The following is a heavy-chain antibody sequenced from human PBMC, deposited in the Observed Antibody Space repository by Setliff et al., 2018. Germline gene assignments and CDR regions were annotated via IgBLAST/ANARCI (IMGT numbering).Heavy chain of an antibody. D-gene: IGHD3-9*01. V-gene: IGHV3-23*01. CDR1: GFTFSSYA. Sequence: GGSLRLSCAASGFTFSSYAMSWVRQAPGKGLEWVSAISGSGGSTYYADSVKGRFTISRDNSKNTLYLQMNSLRAEDTAVYYCARDLQAYYDILTGYPIYYYYGMDVWGQGTTVTVSS. CDR2: ISGSGGST. J-gene: IGHJ6*02. CDR3: ARDLQAYYDILTGYPIYYYYGMDV.